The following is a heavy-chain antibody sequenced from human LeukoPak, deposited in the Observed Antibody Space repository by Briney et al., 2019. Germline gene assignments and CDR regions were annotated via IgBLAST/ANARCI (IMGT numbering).Heavy chain of an antibody. CDR3: ASDPPNYDILTGHAFDI. J-gene: IGHJ3*02. CDR2: IYSGGST. D-gene: IGHD3-9*01. CDR1: GFTVSSNY. Sequence: GGSLRLSCAASGFTVSSNYMSWVRQAPGKGLEWVSVIYSGGSTYYANSVKGRFTISRDNSKNTLYLQMNSLRAEDTAVYYCASDPPNYDILTGHAFDIWGQGTMVTVSS. V-gene: IGHV3-66*01.